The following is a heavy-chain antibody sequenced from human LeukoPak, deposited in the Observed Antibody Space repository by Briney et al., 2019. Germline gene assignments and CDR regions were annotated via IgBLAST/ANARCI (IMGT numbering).Heavy chain of an antibody. J-gene: IGHJ6*03. V-gene: IGHV4-38-2*02. Sequence: SETLSLTCTVSGYSISSGFYWGWIRQPPGKGLEWIGSIYHSGSTYYNPALKSRVTISVDTSKNQFSLKLTSVTAADTAVYYCARTTEGGYTYGYFYYYYMDVWGKGTTVTVSS. CDR2: IYHSGST. CDR3: ARTTEGGYTYGYFYYYYMDV. CDR1: GYSISSGFY. D-gene: IGHD5-18*01.